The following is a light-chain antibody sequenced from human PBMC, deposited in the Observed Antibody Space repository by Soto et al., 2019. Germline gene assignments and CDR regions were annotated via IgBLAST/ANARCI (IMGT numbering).Light chain of an antibody. J-gene: IGKJ1*01. CDR1: QSVSSN. Sequence: EIVMTQSPASLSVPPGERATLSCRASQSVSSNFAWYLQKPGQAPRLLIYGASTRATTVPARFTASGSGTEFTLTISSLQSDDFGVYYCQQYDTWPRTFGQGTKVDIK. CDR3: QQYDTWPRT. V-gene: IGKV3-15*01. CDR2: GAS.